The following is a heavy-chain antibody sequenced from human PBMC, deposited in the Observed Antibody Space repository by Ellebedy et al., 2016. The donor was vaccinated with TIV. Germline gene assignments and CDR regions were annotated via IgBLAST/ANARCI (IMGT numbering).Heavy chain of an antibody. J-gene: IGHJ5*02. V-gene: IGHV3-7*01. CDR1: GFSFRSYW. CDR3: ARRGSYGDYAVQINSWLGL. Sequence: PGGSLRLSCTASGFSFRSYWMTWVRQVPGKGLEWVANIRQEGDEEFYVDSATGRFTISRDNAKNSLYLQMNGRRGEDTAVYYCARRGSYGDYAVQINSWLGLWGRGTLVIVSS. CDR2: IRQEGDEE. D-gene: IGHD4-17*01.